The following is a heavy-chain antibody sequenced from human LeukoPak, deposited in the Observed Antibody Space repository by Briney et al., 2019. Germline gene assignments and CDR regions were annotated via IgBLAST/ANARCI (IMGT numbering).Heavy chain of an antibody. CDR3: ANCNSNIKSWFDP. V-gene: IGHV4-31*03. D-gene: IGHD2/OR15-2a*01. CDR1: GGSISSSGYA. CDR2: IYHGGST. J-gene: IGHJ5*02. Sequence: SETLSLTCTVSGGSISSSGYAWSWIRQHPGKGLEWIGYIYHGGSTYYNPSLKSRVTISVDTSKNQFSLKLSSVTAADTAVYYCANCNSNIKSWFDPWGQGTLVTVSS.